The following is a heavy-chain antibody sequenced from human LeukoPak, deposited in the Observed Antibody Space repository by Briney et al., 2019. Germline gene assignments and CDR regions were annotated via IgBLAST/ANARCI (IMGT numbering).Heavy chain of an antibody. Sequence: GGSLRLSCTASGFTFGDYAMSWFRQAPGKGLEWVGFIRRKLYGATTEYAASVKGRFTTSRDDSKSIAYLQMNSLRAEDTAVYYCAKDIVGASCSNFDYWGQGTLVTVSS. D-gene: IGHD2-2*01. CDR1: GFTFGDYA. CDR3: AKDIVGASCSNFDY. V-gene: IGHV3-49*03. J-gene: IGHJ4*02. CDR2: IRRKLYGATT.